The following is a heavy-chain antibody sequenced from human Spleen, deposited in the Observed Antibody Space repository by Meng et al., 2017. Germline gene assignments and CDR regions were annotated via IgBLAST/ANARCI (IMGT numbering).Heavy chain of an antibody. CDR1: GGSINSPNYY. CDR3: ARARVNNYFDSSGYDY. Sequence: QVQLQEAGPGLVKTSQTLSLTCTVSGGSINSPNYYWSWIRQPPGKGLEWIGYIYYSGSTYYNPSLKSRVTISTDTSKNQLSLKLSSVTAADTAVYYCARARVNNYFDSSGYDYWGQGTLVTVSS. J-gene: IGHJ4*02. D-gene: IGHD3-22*01. CDR2: IYYSGST. V-gene: IGHV4-30-4*01.